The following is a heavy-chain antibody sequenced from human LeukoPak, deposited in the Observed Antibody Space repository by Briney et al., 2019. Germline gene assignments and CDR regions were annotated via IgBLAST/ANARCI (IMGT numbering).Heavy chain of an antibody. J-gene: IGHJ4*02. CDR3: ARDYMVRGVIISTFDY. Sequence: KLQGRVTMTTDTSTSTAYMELRSLRSDDTAVYYCARDYMVRGVIISTFDYWGQGTLVTVSS. V-gene: IGHV1-18*01. D-gene: IGHD3-10*01.